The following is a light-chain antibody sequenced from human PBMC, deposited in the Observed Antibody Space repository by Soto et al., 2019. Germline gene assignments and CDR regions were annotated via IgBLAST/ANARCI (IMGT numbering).Light chain of an antibody. CDR2: GAS. V-gene: IGKV3-20*01. Sequence: EIVLTQYPGTLSLSPGERATLSCRASQSVYNNYLAWYQQKPGQTPRLLVNGASNRATGIPDRFSGGGSGTDFTLTISSLEPEDFAVYYCQQYGLPPRSFGQGTRVEIK. J-gene: IGKJ2*01. CDR3: QQYGLPPRS. CDR1: QSVYNNY.